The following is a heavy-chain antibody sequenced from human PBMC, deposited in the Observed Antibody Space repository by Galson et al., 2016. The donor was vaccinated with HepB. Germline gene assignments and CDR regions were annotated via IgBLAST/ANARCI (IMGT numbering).Heavy chain of an antibody. CDR1: GFTFTSYA. CDR3: AKSYYHDGSGYSPFDY. J-gene: IGHJ4*02. Sequence: SLRLSCAASGFTFTSYAMSWVRQAPGEGLEWVSAISACGGSTYYADSVKGRFTVTKDNSKNTLYLQMTSLRAEDTAVYSGAKSYYHDGSGYSPFDYWGQGTLVTVSS. V-gene: IGHV3-23*01. CDR2: ISACGGST. D-gene: IGHD3-22*01.